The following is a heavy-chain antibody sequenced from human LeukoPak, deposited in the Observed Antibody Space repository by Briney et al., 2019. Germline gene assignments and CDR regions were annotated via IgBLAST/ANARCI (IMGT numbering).Heavy chain of an antibody. J-gene: IGHJ4*02. D-gene: IGHD2-15*01. CDR2: IIPIFGTA. Sequence: SVKVSCKASGGTFSSYAISWVRQAPGQGLEWMGGIIPIFGTANYAQKFQGRVTITADESTSTAYMELSSLRSEDTAVYYCASGAALKDFDYWGQGTLVAVSS. CDR3: ASGAALKDFDY. V-gene: IGHV1-69*13. CDR1: GGTFSSYA.